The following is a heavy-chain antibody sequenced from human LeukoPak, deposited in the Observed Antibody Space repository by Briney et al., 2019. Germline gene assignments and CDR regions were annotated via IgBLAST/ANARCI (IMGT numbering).Heavy chain of an antibody. CDR2: ISSSGSAI. CDR3: VRVKGSYFDY. V-gene: IGHV3-48*01. Sequence: GGSLRLSCAAPGFPLSSYSINWVRQAPGKGLEWVSYISSSGSAIYYVDSVKGRFTVSRDNAKNSLFLQMNSPRAEDTAVYYCVRVKGSYFDYWGQGALVTVSS. D-gene: IGHD2-15*01. CDR1: GFPLSSYS. J-gene: IGHJ4*02.